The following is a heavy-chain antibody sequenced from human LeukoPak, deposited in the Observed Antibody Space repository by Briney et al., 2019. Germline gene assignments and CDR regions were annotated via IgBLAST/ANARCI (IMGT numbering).Heavy chain of an antibody. D-gene: IGHD3-10*01. CDR3: IENYYGSGTPRPY. V-gene: IGHV3-15*01. Sequence: GGSLRLSCAASGFTFSNAWMSWVRQAPGKGLEWVGRIKSKTDGGTTDYAAPVKGRFTISRDDSKSTLYLQMNSLKTEDTAVYYCIENYYGSGTPRPYWGQGTLVTVSS. CDR2: IKSKTDGGTT. CDR1: GFTFSNAW. J-gene: IGHJ4*02.